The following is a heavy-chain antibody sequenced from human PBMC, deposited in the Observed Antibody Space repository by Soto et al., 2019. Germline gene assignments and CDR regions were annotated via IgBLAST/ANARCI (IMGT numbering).Heavy chain of an antibody. D-gene: IGHD1-1*01. CDR1: GGSFSGYY. V-gene: IGHV4-34*01. Sequence: SETLSLTCAVYGGSFSGYYWTWIRQPPGTGLEWIGEINHSGSTNYNPSLKSRVTISVDTSKNQFSLKLTSVTAADTAVYYCARDNNTGLFDYWGQRTLVPVSS. J-gene: IGHJ4*02. CDR2: INHSGST. CDR3: ARDNNTGLFDY.